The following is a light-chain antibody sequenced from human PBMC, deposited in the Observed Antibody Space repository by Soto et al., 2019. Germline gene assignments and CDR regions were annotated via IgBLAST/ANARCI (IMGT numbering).Light chain of an antibody. CDR3: CLYVGATTYV. CDR1: SGYVGTYSL. Sequence: QSALAQPASVSGSPGQSITISCTGASGYVGTYSLVSWYQQHPGKAPKVVIYEGHKRPSGVPDRFSGSTSVNTASLTISGLKTADEDDYYCCLYVGATTYVFGTGTQ. J-gene: IGLJ1*01. CDR2: EGH. V-gene: IGLV2-23*01.